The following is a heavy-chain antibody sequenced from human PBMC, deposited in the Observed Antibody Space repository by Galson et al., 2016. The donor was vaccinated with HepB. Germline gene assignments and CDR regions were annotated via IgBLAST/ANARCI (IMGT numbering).Heavy chain of an antibody. CDR2: ISYDGSNE. CDR1: GFIFNSHA. D-gene: IGHD1-26*01. V-gene: IGHV3-30-3*01. CDR3: ARDRRGGSNTLDY. J-gene: IGHJ4*02. Sequence: SLRLSCAASGFIFNSHAMNWVRQAPGKGLEWVAVISYDGSNEYYADSVKGRFTISRDNSKNTLYLHMNSLRAEDTAVYYCARDRRGGSNTLDYWGQGTLVTASS.